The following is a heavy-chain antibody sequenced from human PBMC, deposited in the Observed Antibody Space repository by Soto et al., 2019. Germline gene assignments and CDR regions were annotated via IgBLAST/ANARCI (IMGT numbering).Heavy chain of an antibody. CDR2: INPNSGGT. CDR3: ARDQYSSGWSYYYYYYGMDV. J-gene: IGHJ6*02. CDR1: GYTFTGYY. D-gene: IGHD6-19*01. Sequence: ASGKVSCKASGYTFTGYYMHWVRQAPGQGLEWMGWINPNSGGTNYAQKFQGWVTMTRDTSISTAYMELSRLRSDDTAVYYCARDQYSSGWSYYYYYYGMDVWGQGTTVTVSS. V-gene: IGHV1-2*04.